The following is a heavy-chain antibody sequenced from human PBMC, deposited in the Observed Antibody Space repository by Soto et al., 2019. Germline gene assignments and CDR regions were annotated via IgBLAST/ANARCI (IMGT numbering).Heavy chain of an antibody. CDR1: GGTHSSYA. D-gene: IGHD3-22*01. CDR3: ARDGSDYSTSGHYDP. Sequence: SVKVSCKVTGGTHSSYAITWVRQAPGQGLEWMGGVIPIFGTRDYAQKFQGRVTITADPSTSTAYLELSGLTSDDTAVYYCARDGSDYSTSGHYDPWGQGTLVTVSS. V-gene: IGHV1-69*13. CDR2: VIPIFGTR. J-gene: IGHJ5*02.